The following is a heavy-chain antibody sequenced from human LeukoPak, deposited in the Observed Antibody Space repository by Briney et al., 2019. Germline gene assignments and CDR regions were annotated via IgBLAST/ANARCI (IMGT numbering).Heavy chain of an antibody. J-gene: IGHJ4*02. CDR2: INPSGGST. D-gene: IGHD3-22*01. Sequence: ASVKVSCKASGGTFSSYAISWVRQAPGQGLEWMGIINPSGGSTSYAQKFQGRVTMTRDTSTSTVYMELSSLRSEDTAVYYCARDLDRSGYTFDYWGQGTLVTVSS. CDR3: ARDLDRSGYTFDY. V-gene: IGHV1-46*01. CDR1: GGTFSSYA.